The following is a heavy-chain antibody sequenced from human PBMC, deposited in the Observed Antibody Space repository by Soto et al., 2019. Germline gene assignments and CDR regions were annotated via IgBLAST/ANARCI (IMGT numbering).Heavy chain of an antibody. V-gene: IGHV3-23*01. CDR1: GFTFNTYA. CDR3: AKGSSSSRPYYFDY. J-gene: IGHJ4*02. Sequence: GGSLSLSCAASGFTFNTYAMSWVRQAPGQGLEWVSAITGSGGSTYHADSVKGRLTISRDNSKNTLYLQMDSLRAEDTAVYYCAKGSSSSRPYYFDYWGRGTLVTVSS. D-gene: IGHD2-2*01. CDR2: ITGSGGST.